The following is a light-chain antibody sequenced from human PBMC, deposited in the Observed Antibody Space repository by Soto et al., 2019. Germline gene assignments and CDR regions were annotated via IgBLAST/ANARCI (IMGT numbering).Light chain of an antibody. V-gene: IGKV3-20*01. Sequence: EIVLTQSPGTLSLSPGEGAPLSCRASQSVSSSYIAWYQQRPGQTPSLLIYGASTRATGIPDRFSGSGSGTHFTLTISRLEPGDFAVYYCQHFGGTTFTFGQGTRL. CDR2: GAS. CDR3: QHFGGTTFT. CDR1: QSVSSSY. J-gene: IGKJ5*01.